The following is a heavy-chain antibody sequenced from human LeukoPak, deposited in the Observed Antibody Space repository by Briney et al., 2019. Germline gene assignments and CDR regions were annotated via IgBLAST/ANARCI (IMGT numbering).Heavy chain of an antibody. D-gene: IGHD6-13*01. Sequence: VASVKVSCKASGYTFTSYDINWVRQATGQGLEWMGRINPNSGGTNYAQKFQGRVTMTRDTSISTAYMELSRLRSDDTAVYYCASREPSKYSSSWYGTDVWGQGTTVTVSS. CDR2: INPNSGGT. CDR3: ASREPSKYSSSWYGTDV. CDR1: GYTFTSYD. V-gene: IGHV1-2*06. J-gene: IGHJ6*02.